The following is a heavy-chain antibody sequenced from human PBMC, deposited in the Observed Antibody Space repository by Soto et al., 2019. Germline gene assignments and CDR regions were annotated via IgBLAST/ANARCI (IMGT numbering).Heavy chain of an antibody. CDR1: GGTFSSYA. CDR2: IIPIFGTA. J-gene: IGHJ5*02. D-gene: IGHD6-13*01. V-gene: IGHV1-69*01. CDR3: AYETGGSSWYLNWFDP. Sequence: QVQLVQSGAEVKKPGSSVKVSCKASGGTFSSYAISWVRQAPGQGLEWMGGIIPIFGTANYAQKFQGRVTIPADESTSTAYMELSSLRAEDTAVYYCAYETGGSSWYLNWFDPWGQGTLVTVSS.